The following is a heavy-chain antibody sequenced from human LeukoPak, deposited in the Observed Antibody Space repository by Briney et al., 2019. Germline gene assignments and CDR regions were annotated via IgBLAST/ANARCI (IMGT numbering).Heavy chain of an antibody. CDR1: GGSISSYY. Sequence: SETLSLTCTVSGGSISSYYWSWIRQPPGKGLEWIGYIYYSGSTNYNPSLKSRVTISVDTSKNQFSLKLSSVTAAGTAVYYCARVRGGGDYGDSWYFDLWGRGTLVTVSS. J-gene: IGHJ2*01. CDR3: ARVRGGGDYGDSWYFDL. D-gene: IGHD4-17*01. V-gene: IGHV4-59*01. CDR2: IYYSGST.